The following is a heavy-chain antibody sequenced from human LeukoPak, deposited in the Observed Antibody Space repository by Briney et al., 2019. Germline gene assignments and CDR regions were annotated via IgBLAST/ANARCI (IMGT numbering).Heavy chain of an antibody. CDR2: IYHSGST. D-gene: IGHD3-3*01. V-gene: IGHV4-38-2*01. J-gene: IGHJ4*02. CDR3: ARRYYDFWGGYYVDY. Sequence: SETLSLTCAVSSYSISSGYYWGWIRQPPGKGLEWIGSIYHSGSTYYNPSLKSRVTISVDTSKNQFSLKLSSVTAADTAVYYCARRYYDFWGGYYVDYWGQGTLVTVSS. CDR1: SYSISSGYY.